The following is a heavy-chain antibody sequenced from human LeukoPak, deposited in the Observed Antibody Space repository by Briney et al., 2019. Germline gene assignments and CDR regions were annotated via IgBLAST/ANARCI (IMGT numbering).Heavy chain of an antibody. CDR3: ARYSGYDDGYDY. V-gene: IGHV4-30-4*01. Sequence: KSSETLSLTCTVSGGSMSSGDYYWSRIRQPPGKGLEWIGYIYYSGSTYYNPSLKSRVTISVDTSKNQFSLKLSSVTAADTAVYYCARYSGYDDGYDYWRPGTLVTVSS. J-gene: IGHJ4*02. CDR1: GGSMSSGDYY. D-gene: IGHD5-12*01. CDR2: IYYSGST.